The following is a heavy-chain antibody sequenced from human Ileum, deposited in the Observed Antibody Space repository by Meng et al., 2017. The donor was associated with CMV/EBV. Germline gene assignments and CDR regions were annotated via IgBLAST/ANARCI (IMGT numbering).Heavy chain of an antibody. V-gene: IGHV4-59*11. CDR2: VDFNGVT. J-gene: IGHJ3*02. D-gene: IGHD3-16*01. CDR3: ARDSLGSTPWAFAI. CDR1: GTSMNRHY. Sequence: ESLKISCTVSGTSMNRHYWTWIRRPPGKGLEWIGYVDFNGVTYYNPSLKSRVTISVDTSNNQFSLRLSSVTAADTAAYYCARDSLGSTPWAFAIWGQGTTVTVSS.